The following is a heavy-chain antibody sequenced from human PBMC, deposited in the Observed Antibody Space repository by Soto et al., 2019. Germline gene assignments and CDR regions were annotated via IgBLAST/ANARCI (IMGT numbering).Heavy chain of an antibody. Sequence: ASVKVSCKDSGYTFTSYAMHWVRQAPGQRLEWMGWINAGNGNTKYSQKFQGRVTITRDTSASTAYMELSSLRSEDTAVYYCARGDVTPILYDGFDYWGQGTLVTVSS. V-gene: IGHV1-3*01. J-gene: IGHJ4*02. CDR1: GYTFTSYA. CDR3: ARGDVTPILYDGFDY. D-gene: IGHD3-16*01. CDR2: INAGNGNT.